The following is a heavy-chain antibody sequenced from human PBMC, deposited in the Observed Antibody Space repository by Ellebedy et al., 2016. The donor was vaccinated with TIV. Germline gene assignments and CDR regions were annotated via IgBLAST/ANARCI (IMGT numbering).Heavy chain of an antibody. J-gene: IGHJ4*02. D-gene: IGHD3-9*01. CDR2: IYPDDSDT. CDR3: ARLGRAGYYNAPGDY. Sequence: GESLKISXQTSGYTFSNYWIAWVRQMPGKGLEWMGIIYPDDSDTRYNPSFQGQITISADKSISTAYLQWSSLKASDTAIYYCARLGRAGYYNAPGDYWGQGTLVTVSS. CDR1: GYTFSNYW. V-gene: IGHV5-51*01.